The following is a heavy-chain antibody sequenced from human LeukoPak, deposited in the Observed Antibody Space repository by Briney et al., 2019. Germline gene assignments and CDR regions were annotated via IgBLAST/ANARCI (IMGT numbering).Heavy chain of an antibody. CDR2: IKSKADGGTT. J-gene: IGHJ6*03. CDR1: GFTFDNAW. V-gene: IGHV3-15*01. CDR3: TRGTYGDYLYYYYYMDV. Sequence: GGSLRLSCAASGFTFDNAWMSWVRQAPGKGLEWVGRIKSKADGGTTDYAAPVKGRFTISRDDSKIIAYLQMNSLKTEDTAVYYCTRGTYGDYLYYYYYMDVWGKGTTVTVSS. D-gene: IGHD4-17*01.